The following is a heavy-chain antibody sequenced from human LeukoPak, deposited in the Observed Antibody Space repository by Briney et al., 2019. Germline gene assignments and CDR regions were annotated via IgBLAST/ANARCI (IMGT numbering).Heavy chain of an antibody. CDR2: IGTDGRTT. D-gene: IGHD4-23*01. CDR3: ARDKYGGSSNAFDV. CDR1: GFTFSSYW. Sequence: GGSLRLSCAASGFTFSSYWMHWVRQVPGKGLVWVSRIGTDGRTTTYADYMKGRFTISRDNAKNTLYLQMNSLRAEDTAVYYCARDKYGGSSNAFDVWGQGTLVTVSS. V-gene: IGHV3-74*01. J-gene: IGHJ3*01.